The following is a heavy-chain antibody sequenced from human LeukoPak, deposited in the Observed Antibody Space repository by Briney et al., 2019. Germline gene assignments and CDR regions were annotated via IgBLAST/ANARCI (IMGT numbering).Heavy chain of an antibody. CDR3: ARNYDSSGNLYYFDY. V-gene: IGHV4-59*08. J-gene: IGHJ4*02. CDR1: GGSISSYY. CDR2: IYYSGST. D-gene: IGHD3-22*01. Sequence: SETLSPTCTVSGGSISSYYWNWIRQPPGKGLEWIGYIYYSGSTNYNPSLKSRVTISVDTSKNQFSLKLSSVTAADTAVYYCARNYDSSGNLYYFDYWGQGTLVTVSS.